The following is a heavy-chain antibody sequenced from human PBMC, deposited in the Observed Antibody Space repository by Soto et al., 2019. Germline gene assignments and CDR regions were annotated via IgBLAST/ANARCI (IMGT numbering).Heavy chain of an antibody. Sequence: GESLKISCKGSGYSLTSYWISWVRQMRGKGLEWMGRIDPSDSYTNYSPSFQGHVTISADKSISTAYLQWSSLKASDTAMYYCARLSGPAAMLATYYYGMDVWGQGTTVTVSS. CDR2: IDPSDSYT. J-gene: IGHJ6*02. CDR3: ARLSGPAAMLATYYYGMDV. CDR1: GYSLTSYW. V-gene: IGHV5-10-1*01. D-gene: IGHD2-2*01.